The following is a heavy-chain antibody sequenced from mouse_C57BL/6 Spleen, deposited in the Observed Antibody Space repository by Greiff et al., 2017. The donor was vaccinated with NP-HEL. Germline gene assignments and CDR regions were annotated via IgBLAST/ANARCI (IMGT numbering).Heavy chain of an antibody. CDR2: IYPSDSET. D-gene: IGHD1-1*01. CDR1: GYTFTSYW. V-gene: IGHV1-61*01. Sequence: QVQLQQPGAELVRPGSSVKLSCKASGYTFTSYWIDWVKQRPGQGLEWIGNIYPSDSETHYNQKFKDKATLTVDKSSSTAYMQLSSLTSEDSAVYYCAREGDYYGSSYGYFDVWGTGTTVTVSS. CDR3: AREGDYYGSSYGYFDV. J-gene: IGHJ1*03.